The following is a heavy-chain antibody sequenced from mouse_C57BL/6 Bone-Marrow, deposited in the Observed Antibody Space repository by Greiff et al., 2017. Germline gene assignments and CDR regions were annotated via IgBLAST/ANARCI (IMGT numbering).Heavy chain of an antibody. D-gene: IGHD1-1*01. CDR3: ARFYGSSYYAMDY. J-gene: IGHJ4*01. CDR1: GYTFTSYW. CDR2: INPSNGGT. V-gene: IGHV1-53*01. Sequence: QVQLQQPGTELVKPGASVKLSCKASGYTFTSYWMHWVKQRPGQGLEWIGNINPSNGGTTYNEKFKSKATLTVDKSSSTAYLQLSSLTSEDSAVYYCARFYGSSYYAMDYWGQGTSVTVSS.